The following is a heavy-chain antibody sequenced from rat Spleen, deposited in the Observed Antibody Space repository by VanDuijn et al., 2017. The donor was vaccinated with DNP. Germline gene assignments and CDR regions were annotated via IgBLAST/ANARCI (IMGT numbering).Heavy chain of an antibody. CDR3: ARGKLAIAAIWGGMDA. V-gene: IGHV5S13*01. D-gene: IGHD1-2*01. CDR2: ISTGGGNT. CDR1: GFTFSNYG. Sequence: EVQLVESGGGLVQPGRSLKLSCAASGFTFSNYGMAWVRQTPTKGLEWVASISTGGGNTYYPDTVKGRFVISKDNAKNIGYLQLNNLRSEDTAMYYCARGKLAIAAIWGGMDAWGQGASVTVSS. J-gene: IGHJ4*01.